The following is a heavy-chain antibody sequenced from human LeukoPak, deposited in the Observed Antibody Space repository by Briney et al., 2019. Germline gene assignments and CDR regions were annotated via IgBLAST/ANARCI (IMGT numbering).Heavy chain of an antibody. V-gene: IGHV4-59*01. CDR3: AWTYYYDSSGYYFHAFDI. Sequence: SETLSLTCTVSGGSISSYYWSWIRQPPGKGLEWIGYIYYSGSTNYNPSLKSRVTISVDTSKNQFSLKLSSVTAADTAVYYCAWTYYYDSSGYYFHAFDIWGQGTMVTVSS. J-gene: IGHJ3*02. D-gene: IGHD3-22*01. CDR1: GGSISSYY. CDR2: IYYSGST.